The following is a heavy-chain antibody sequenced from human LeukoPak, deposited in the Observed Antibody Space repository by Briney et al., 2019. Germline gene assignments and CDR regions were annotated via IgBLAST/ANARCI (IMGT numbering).Heavy chain of an antibody. CDR3: AKDSGSSGYYYVRYYFDY. V-gene: IGHV3-23*01. D-gene: IGHD3-22*01. CDR1: GFTFSSYG. CDR2: ISGSGGST. J-gene: IGHJ4*02. Sequence: GGSLRLSCAASGFTFSSYGMSWVRQAPGKGLERVSAISGSGGSTYYADSVKGRFTISRDNSKNTLYLQMNSLRAEDTAVYYCAKDSGSSGYYYVRYYFDYWGQGTLVTVSS.